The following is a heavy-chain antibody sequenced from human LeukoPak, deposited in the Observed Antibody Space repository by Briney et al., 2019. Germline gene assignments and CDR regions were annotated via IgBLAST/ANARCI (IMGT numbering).Heavy chain of an antibody. CDR2: IIPIFGTA. J-gene: IGHJ3*02. V-gene: IGHV1-69*05. D-gene: IGHD6-13*01. CDR3: RRISSWGPDAFDI. CDR1: GGTFSSYA. Sequence: SVKVSCKASGGTFSSYAISWVRHAPGQGLEWMGRIIPIFGTANYAQKFQGRVTITTDESTSTAYMELSSLRSEDSAVDYCRRISSWGPDAFDIWGQRKMVTVSS.